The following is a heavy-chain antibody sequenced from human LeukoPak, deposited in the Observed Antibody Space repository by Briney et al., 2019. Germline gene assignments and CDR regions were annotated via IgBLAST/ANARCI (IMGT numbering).Heavy chain of an antibody. V-gene: IGHV3-33*01. CDR2: IWYDGSNK. Sequence: GGSLRLSCAASGFTFSSYGMHWVRQAPGKGLEWVAVIWYDGSNKYYADSVKSRFTISRDNSKNTLYLQMNSLRAEDTAVYYCARDRLQGIYFDYWGQGTLVTVSS. J-gene: IGHJ4*02. D-gene: IGHD6-13*01. CDR3: ARDRLQGIYFDY. CDR1: GFTFSSYG.